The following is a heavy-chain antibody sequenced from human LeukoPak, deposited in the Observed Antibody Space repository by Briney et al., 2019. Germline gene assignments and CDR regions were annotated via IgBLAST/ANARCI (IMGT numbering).Heavy chain of an antibody. CDR1: GATMYDNY. Sequence: SETLSLACSVSGATMYDNYWSWIRQPPGKGLEWLGYIYTYDRERTSYNPSLKSRITMSLDTSNRQFSLRLISVTAADTAVYFCARQKSYYESGGYWQYLGFFDYWGQRALVTVSS. D-gene: IGHD3-22*01. CDR2: IYTYDRERT. CDR3: ARQKSYYESGGYWQYLGFFDY. V-gene: IGHV4-4*09. J-gene: IGHJ4*02.